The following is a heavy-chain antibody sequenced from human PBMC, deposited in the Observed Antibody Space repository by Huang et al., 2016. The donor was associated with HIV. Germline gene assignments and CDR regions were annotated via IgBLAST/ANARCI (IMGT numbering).Heavy chain of an antibody. CDR2: ISYDGSNQ. Sequence: QERLVESGGGVVQPGRSLRLSCAASGFAFSSYAMHWVRQAPGNGRGWVAVISYDGSNQHYVDSVKGRFTISRDNSKKMLYLQMNSLRMGDTAVYYCARGSAGVLWFGEMWGQGTLVTVSS. J-gene: IGHJ4*02. D-gene: IGHD3-10*01. CDR3: ARGSAGVLWFGEM. CDR1: GFAFSSYA. V-gene: IGHV3-30*01.